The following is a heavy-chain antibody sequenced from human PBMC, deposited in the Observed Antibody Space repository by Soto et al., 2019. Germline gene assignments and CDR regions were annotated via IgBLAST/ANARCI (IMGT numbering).Heavy chain of an antibody. CDR1: GFTFTYYA. V-gene: IGHV3-23*01. Sequence: EVQLLESGGGLVPPGGSLRLSCTASGFTFTYYALSWFRQAPGKGLEWVSAISANGQGIYYADCVRGRFTISRDNSKNTVFLHMDSLRAEDTAVYYCAKDRDYPRDQFHYLGQGTLVTVSS. CDR3: AKDRDYPRDQFHY. D-gene: IGHD2-2*01. J-gene: IGHJ4*02. CDR2: ISANGQGI.